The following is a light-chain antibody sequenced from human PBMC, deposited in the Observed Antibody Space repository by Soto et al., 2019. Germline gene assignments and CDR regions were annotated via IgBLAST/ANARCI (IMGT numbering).Light chain of an antibody. CDR1: QVISSY. CDR3: QSLNSFPLT. J-gene: IGKJ4*01. Sequence: VIWMTQSPSLLSASTGDRVTISCRMSQVISSYLAWYQQTPGKAPELLIYAASTLQSGVPSRFSGSGSGTDFTLTISCLQSEDFATYYCQSLNSFPLTFGGGTKVDIK. CDR2: AAS. V-gene: IGKV1D-8*01.